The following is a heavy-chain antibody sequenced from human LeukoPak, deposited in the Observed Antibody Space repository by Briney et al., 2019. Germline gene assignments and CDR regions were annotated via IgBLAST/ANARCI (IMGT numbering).Heavy chain of an antibody. CDR1: GYTFTGYY. CDR2: INPNSGGT. CDR3: ATIIEYSISTFDY. V-gene: IGHV1-2*02. Sequence: ASVKVSCKASGYTFTGYYMHWVRQAPGQGLEWMGWINPNSGGTNYAQKFQGRVTMTRDTSISTAYMELSRLRSDDTAVYYCATIIEYSISTFDYWGQGTLVTVSS. D-gene: IGHD6-6*01. J-gene: IGHJ4*02.